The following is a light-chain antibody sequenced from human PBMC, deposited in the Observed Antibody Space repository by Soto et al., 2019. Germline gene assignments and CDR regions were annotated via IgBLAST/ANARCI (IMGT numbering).Light chain of an antibody. J-gene: IGLJ1*01. CDR2: GNT. CDR3: KSYYESLSVHYV. CDR1: SSSIGSTYD. Sequence: QSVLTQPPSVSGAPGQRVTISCTGSSSSIGSTYDVQWYQQLPGTAPKLLLHGNTNRPSGVPDRFSGSKSGTAASLAITWLQAEDEADYYCKSYYESLSVHYVFGTGTTLTVL. V-gene: IGLV1-40*01.